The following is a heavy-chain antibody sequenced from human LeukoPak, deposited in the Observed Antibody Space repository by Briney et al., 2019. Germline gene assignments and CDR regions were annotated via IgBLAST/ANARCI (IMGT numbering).Heavy chain of an antibody. Sequence: ASVKVSCKASGYTFTGYYMHWVRQAPGQGLEWMGWINPNSGGTNYAQKFQGRVTMTRNTSISTAYMELSRLRSDDTAVYYCARLGTSSTNNWFDPWGQGTLVTVSS. V-gene: IGHV1-2*02. CDR2: INPNSGGT. J-gene: IGHJ5*02. D-gene: IGHD2-2*01. CDR1: GYTFTGYY. CDR3: ARLGTSSTNNWFDP.